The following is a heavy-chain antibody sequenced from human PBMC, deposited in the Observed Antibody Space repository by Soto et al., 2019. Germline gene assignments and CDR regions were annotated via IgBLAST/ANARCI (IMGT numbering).Heavy chain of an antibody. D-gene: IGHD6-6*01. Sequence: GGSLRLSCAASGLTFSDYYMSWIRQAPGKGLEWVSYISSSSSYTNYADSVKGRFTISRDNAKNSLYLQMNSLRAEDTAVYYCARNRWRGYSSSSNFDYWGQGTLVTVSS. CDR1: GLTFSDYY. CDR3: ARNRWRGYSSSSNFDY. CDR2: ISSSSSYT. V-gene: IGHV3-11*06. J-gene: IGHJ4*02.